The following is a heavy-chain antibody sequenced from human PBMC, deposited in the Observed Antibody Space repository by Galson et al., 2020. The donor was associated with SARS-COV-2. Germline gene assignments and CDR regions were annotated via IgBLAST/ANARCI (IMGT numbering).Heavy chain of an antibody. CDR3: ARDGNIDYNSGHFWIRFFY. CDR1: GGSISSGNYY. J-gene: IGHJ4*02. V-gene: IGHV4-31*03. D-gene: IGHD3-10*01. Sequence: ASETLSLTCTVSGGSISSGNYYWSWIRQNPGKGLEWIGSMYNSGSTLYNPSLKSRSTISVDTSKNQVSLKLTSVTAADTAVYYCARDGNIDYNSGHFWIRFFYWGQGAPVTVSS. CDR2: MYNSGST.